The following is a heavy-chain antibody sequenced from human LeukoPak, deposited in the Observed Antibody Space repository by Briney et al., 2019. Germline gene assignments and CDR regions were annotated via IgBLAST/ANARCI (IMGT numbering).Heavy chain of an antibody. Sequence: GGSLRLSCAASGFTFSSYWMHWVRQAPGKGLVWVSRINSDGNSIRFADSVKGRFTISGDNAKNTLYLQMNSLRAEDTAVYYCARDTYYDSSFDYWAREPWSPSPQ. D-gene: IGHD3-22*01. CDR2: INSDGNSI. V-gene: IGHV3-74*01. CDR1: GFTFSSYW. CDR3: ARDTYYDSSFDY. J-gene: IGHJ4*02.